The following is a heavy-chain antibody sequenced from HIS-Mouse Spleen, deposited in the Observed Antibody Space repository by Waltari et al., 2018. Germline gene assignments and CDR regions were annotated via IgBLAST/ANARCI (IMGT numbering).Heavy chain of an antibody. V-gene: IGHV4-39*07. CDR3: AREIPYSSSWYDWYFDL. J-gene: IGHJ2*01. Sequence: QLQLQESGPGLVKPSETLSRTCTVSGGSISSSRYYWGWIRQPPGKGLEWIGRIYYSGSTYYNPSLKSRVTISVDTSKNQFSLKLSSVTAADTAVYYCAREIPYSSSWYDWYFDLWGRGTLVTVSS. CDR2: IYYSGST. D-gene: IGHD6-13*01. CDR1: GGSISSSRYY.